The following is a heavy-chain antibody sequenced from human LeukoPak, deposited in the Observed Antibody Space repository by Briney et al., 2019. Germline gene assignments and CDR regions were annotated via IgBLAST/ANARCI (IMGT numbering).Heavy chain of an antibody. CDR1: GGSISSYY. CDR3: LGTSPTTDFYL. CDR2: IYYSGST. V-gene: IGHV4-59*08. J-gene: IGHJ2*01. D-gene: IGHD1-1*01. Sequence: SETLSLTCTVCGGSISSYYLSWLRQPPGKGLEWIGYIYYSGSTNYNPSLKSRVTISVDTSKNQFSPKRSPVTAADTAVYYCLGTSPTTDFYLSGPGTLVTVSS.